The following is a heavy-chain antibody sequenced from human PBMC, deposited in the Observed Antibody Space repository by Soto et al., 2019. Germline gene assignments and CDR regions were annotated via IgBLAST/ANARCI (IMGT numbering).Heavy chain of an antibody. Sequence: PGESLKISCKGSGYSFTSYWISWVRQMPGKGLEWMGRIDPSDSYTNYSPSFQGHVTISADKSISTAYLQWSSLKASDTAMYYCARLCPFSGRYSTCRTDYWGQGTLVTVSS. CDR3: ARLCPFSGRYSTCRTDY. CDR1: GYSFTSYW. CDR2: IDPSDSYT. D-gene: IGHD6-19*01. J-gene: IGHJ4*02. V-gene: IGHV5-10-1*01.